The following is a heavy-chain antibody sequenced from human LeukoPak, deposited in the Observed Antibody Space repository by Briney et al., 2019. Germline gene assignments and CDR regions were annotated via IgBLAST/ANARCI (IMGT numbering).Heavy chain of an antibody. D-gene: IGHD3-10*01. CDR2: INPNSGGT. CDR3: ARDMVRGVIPYRDY. Sequence: ASVKVSCKASGYTFTGYYMHWVRQAPGQGLEWMGWINPNSGGTNYAQKFQGRVTMTRDTSISTAYMELSRLRSDDTAVYYCARDMVRGVIPYRDYWGQGTLVTVSS. V-gene: IGHV1-2*02. CDR1: GYTFTGYY. J-gene: IGHJ4*02.